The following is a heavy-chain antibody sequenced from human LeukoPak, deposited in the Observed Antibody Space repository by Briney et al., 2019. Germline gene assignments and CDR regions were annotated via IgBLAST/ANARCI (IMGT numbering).Heavy chain of an antibody. J-gene: IGHJ4*02. D-gene: IGHD3/OR15-3a*01. CDR3: ARARDWDIDY. Sequence: GASVPVSCKASGYSFPSYDINWVRPATGQGLEWMGWMNPNSGNTGYAHKFQGRVTMTRNTSISTAYMELSSLRSEDTAVYYCARARDWDIDYWGQGTLVTVSS. V-gene: IGHV1-8*01. CDR2: MNPNSGNT. CDR1: GYSFPSYD.